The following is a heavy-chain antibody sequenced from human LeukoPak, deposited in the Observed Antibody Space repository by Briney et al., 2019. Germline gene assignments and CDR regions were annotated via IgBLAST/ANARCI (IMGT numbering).Heavy chain of an antibody. J-gene: IGHJ3*02. CDR2: ISAYNGNT. V-gene: IGHV1-18*01. Sequence: ASVTLSCTASGYTFTIYGISWVRQAPGQGLEWMGWISAYNGNTNYTQKLQGRVTITTDTSTSTAYMELRSLRSDDTAVYYCARHGTSGEGGFDIWGPGTMVTVSS. D-gene: IGHD1-26*01. CDR1: GYTFTIYG. CDR3: ARHGTSGEGGFDI.